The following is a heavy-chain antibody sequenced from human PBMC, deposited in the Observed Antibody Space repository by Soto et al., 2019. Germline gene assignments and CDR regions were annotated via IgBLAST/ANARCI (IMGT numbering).Heavy chain of an antibody. CDR2: INPNSGGT. CDR3: ARGNGYCSSTSCYPWFDP. V-gene: IGHV1-2*04. D-gene: IGHD2-2*01. CDR1: GYTFTGYY. Sequence: ASVKVSCKASGYTFTGYYMHWVRQAPGQGLEWMGWINPNSGGTNYAQKFQGWVTMTRDTSISTAYMELSRLRSDDTAVYCCARGNGYCSSTSCYPWFDPWGQGTLVTVSS. J-gene: IGHJ5*02.